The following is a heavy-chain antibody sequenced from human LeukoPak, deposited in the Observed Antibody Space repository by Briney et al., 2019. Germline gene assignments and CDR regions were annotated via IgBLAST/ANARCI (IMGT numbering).Heavy chain of an antibody. J-gene: IGHJ6*02. CDR3: ARGAISHYYYGMDV. Sequence: PSETLSLTCTVSGGSISSYYWSWIRQPPGKGLEWIGYIYYSGSTNYNPSLKGRVTISVDTSKNQFSLKLSSVTAADTAVYYCARGAISHYYYGMDVWGQGTTVTVSS. CDR2: IYYSGST. CDR1: GGSISSYY. D-gene: IGHD3-3*01. V-gene: IGHV4-59*01.